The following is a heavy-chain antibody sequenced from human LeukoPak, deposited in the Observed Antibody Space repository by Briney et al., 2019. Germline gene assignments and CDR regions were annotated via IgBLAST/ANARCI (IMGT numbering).Heavy chain of an antibody. J-gene: IGHJ4*02. V-gene: IGHV4-31*03. CDR1: GVSISSGNYY. CDR2: LHPTGST. D-gene: IGHD4-17*01. CDR3: VKDRGDYGGDPGYFDY. Sequence: PSKTLSLTCTVSGVSISSGNYYWTWIRQHPGKGLEWIGCLHPTGSTHYNPSLKGRLSISVGTSKNQFSLRLNSVTAADTAVYYCVKDRGDYGGDPGYFDYWGQGTHVTVSS.